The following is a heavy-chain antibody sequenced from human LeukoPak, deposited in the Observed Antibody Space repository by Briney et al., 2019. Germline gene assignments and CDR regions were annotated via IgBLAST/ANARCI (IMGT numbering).Heavy chain of an antibody. Sequence: GASVKVSCKASGYTFTGYYMHWVRQAPGQGLEWMGWINPNSGGTNYAQKFQGRVTMTRDTSISTAYMELSRLRSDDTAVYYCARPSGWDESSLDYWGQGTLVTVSS. V-gene: IGHV1-2*02. J-gene: IGHJ4*02. CDR2: INPNSGGT. CDR1: GYTFTGYY. D-gene: IGHD6-19*01. CDR3: ARPSGWDESSLDY.